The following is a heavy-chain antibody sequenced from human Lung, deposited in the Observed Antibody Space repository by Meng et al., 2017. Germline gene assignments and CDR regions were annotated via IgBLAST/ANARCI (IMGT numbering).Heavy chain of an antibody. V-gene: IGHV3-30*01. Sequence: QVGLLGSGGGVVQPGGSLRLSCAASGFTFNTYAMHWVRQAPGKGLEWVSLMSFDGAQIYYSDSVKGRFTISRDNSKNTLYLQTNSLRAEDTAVYYCARDKPPNDVWGRGTLVTVSS. CDR2: MSFDGAQI. J-gene: IGHJ2*01. CDR1: GFTFNTYA. CDR3: ARDKPPNDV.